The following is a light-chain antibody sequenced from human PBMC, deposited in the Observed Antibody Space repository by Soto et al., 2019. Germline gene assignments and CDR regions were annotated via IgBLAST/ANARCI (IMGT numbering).Light chain of an antibody. J-gene: IGKJ1*01. CDR2: GAS. CDR1: QSVTSNY. CDR3: QQYTSSPQT. Sequence: EIVFTQSPGTLSLSPGERATLSCRASQSVTSNYLAWYQQKPGQAPRLLIYGASSRATGIPDRFSGSGSGTDFTLTISRLEPEDFAVYYCQQYTSSPQTFGQGTKVEIK. V-gene: IGKV3-20*01.